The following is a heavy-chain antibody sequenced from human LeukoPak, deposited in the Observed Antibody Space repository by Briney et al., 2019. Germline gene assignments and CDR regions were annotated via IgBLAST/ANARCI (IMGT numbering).Heavy chain of an antibody. D-gene: IGHD3-22*01. Sequence: GGSLRLSFAASGFTFGSFAMSWVRQAPGRGREWVSAISGSGGSTYYADSVKGRFTISRDNSKNTLYLQMNSLRAEDTAVYYCAKTPPEEYYDSSGYPFDYWGQGTLVTVSS. V-gene: IGHV3-23*01. CDR1: GFTFGSFA. CDR3: AKTPPEEYYDSSGYPFDY. CDR2: ISGSGGST. J-gene: IGHJ4*02.